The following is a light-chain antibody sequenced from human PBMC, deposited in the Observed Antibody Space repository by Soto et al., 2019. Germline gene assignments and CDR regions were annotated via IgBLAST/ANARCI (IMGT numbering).Light chain of an antibody. CDR2: EDN. V-gene: IGLV6-57*04. CDR1: SGSIASRY. CDR3: QSYDKTSVV. J-gene: IGLJ2*01. Sequence: FMLTQPHSVSESPGKTVTISCTRSSGSIASRYVQWYQQRPGSAPTTVIYEDNKRPSGVPDRCSGSNDNSSNAASLTISGLKNEDEADYYCQSYDKTSVVFGGGTKLTVL.